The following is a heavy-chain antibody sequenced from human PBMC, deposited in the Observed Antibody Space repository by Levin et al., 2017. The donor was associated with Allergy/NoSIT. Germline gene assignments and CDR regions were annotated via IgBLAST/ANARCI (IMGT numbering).Heavy chain of an antibody. CDR3: AGGHGITWDSAY. V-gene: IGHV3-7*01. Sequence: PGGSLRLSCAASGFTFSSYWMSWVRQAPGKGLEWVANINQDGSAKYYVDSVKGRFTISRDNAKNALYLQMSSLRAEDTAVYYCAGGHGITWDSAYWGQGTLVTVSS. J-gene: IGHJ4*02. CDR2: INQDGSAK. D-gene: IGHD5-24*01. CDR1: GFTFSSYW.